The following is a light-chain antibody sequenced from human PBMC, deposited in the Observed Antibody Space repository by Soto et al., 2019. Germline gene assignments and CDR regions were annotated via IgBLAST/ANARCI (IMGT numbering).Light chain of an antibody. Sequence: SYELTQPPSVSVSPGQTASITCSGDKLGDKYACWYQQKPGQSPVLVIYPDTKRPSGVPERFSGSNSGNTVTLTISGAQAMDEADYYCQTRDNGIAVFGGGTKVTVL. CDR2: PDT. V-gene: IGLV3-1*01. CDR1: KLGDKY. CDR3: QTRDNGIAV. J-gene: IGLJ2*01.